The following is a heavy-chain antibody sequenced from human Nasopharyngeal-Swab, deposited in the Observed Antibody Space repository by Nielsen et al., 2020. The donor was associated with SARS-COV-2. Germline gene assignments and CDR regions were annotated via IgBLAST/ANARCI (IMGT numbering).Heavy chain of an antibody. D-gene: IGHD6-19*01. CDR3: TEAVAGAG. CDR1: RFTFSSAW. V-gene: IGHV3-15*01. J-gene: IGHJ4*02. Sequence: GESLKISCAASRFTFSSAWMSWVRQAPGKGLEWVGRIKSKIDGATTDYAAPVKGRFTISRDDSKSKLYLQMNSLKTEDTAVYYCTEAVAGAGWGQGTVVTVSS. CDR2: IKSKIDGATT.